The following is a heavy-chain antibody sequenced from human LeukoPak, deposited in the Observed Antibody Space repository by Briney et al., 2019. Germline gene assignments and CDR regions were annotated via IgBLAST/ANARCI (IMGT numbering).Heavy chain of an antibody. Sequence: GGSLRLSCTASGFPFSNAWMNWVRQAPGKGLEWVGRIKSKTDGGTTDNAAPVKGRFTISRDDSENTVYLQMSSLQIEDTAVYYCITRANWGQGTLVTVSS. CDR3: ITRAN. CDR1: GFPFSNAW. V-gene: IGHV3-15*01. CDR2: IKSKTDGGTT. J-gene: IGHJ4*02.